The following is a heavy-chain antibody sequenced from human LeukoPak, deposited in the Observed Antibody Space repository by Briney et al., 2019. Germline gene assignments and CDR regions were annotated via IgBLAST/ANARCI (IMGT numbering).Heavy chain of an antibody. D-gene: IGHD6-19*01. CDR3: ATGSSGWSY. J-gene: IGHJ4*02. CDR2: IDPRDSST. V-gene: IGHV5-10-1*01. CDR1: GYSFSSYW. Sequence: GESLRISCKASGYSFSSYWISWIRQVPGKGLEWMGRIDPRDSSTNYSPSFQGHVNISTDKSISAAFLQWSSLRASDTAIYYCATGSSGWSYWGQGALVTVSS.